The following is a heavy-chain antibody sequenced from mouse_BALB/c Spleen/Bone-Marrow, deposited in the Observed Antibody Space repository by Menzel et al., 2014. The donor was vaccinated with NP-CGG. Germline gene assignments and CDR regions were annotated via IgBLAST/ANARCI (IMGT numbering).Heavy chain of an antibody. V-gene: IGHV5-6-3*01. J-gene: IGHJ3*01. CDR1: GFTFSSYG. D-gene: IGHD2-2*01. CDR2: INSNGGST. CDR3: ARDNYYGYDGFAY. Sequence: EVKLMESGGGLVQPGGSLKISCAASGFTFSSYGMSWVRQTPDKRLDLVATINSNGGSTYYPDSVKGRFTISRDNAKNTLYLQMSSLKSEDTAMYYCARDNYYGYDGFAYWGQGTLVTVSA.